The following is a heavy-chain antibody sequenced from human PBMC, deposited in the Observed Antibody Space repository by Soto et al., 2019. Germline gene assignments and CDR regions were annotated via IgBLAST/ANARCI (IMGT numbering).Heavy chain of an antibody. D-gene: IGHD4-17*01. CDR3: ARRYGSAFDI. Sequence: QVQLQESGPGLVKPSETLSLTCTVSGGSISSYYWSWIRQPPGKGLEWIGYIFYSGSTNYNPSLKSRVTISVDTSKNQFSLKLSSVTAAYTAVYYCARRYGSAFDIWGHGTMVTVS. CDR2: IFYSGST. CDR1: GGSISSYY. J-gene: IGHJ3*02. V-gene: IGHV4-59*01.